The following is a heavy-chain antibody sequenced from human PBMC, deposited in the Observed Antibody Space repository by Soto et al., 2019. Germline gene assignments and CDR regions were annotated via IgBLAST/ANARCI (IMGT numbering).Heavy chain of an antibody. D-gene: IGHD1-26*01. CDR1: GFSLSTSGVG. CDR2: IYWDDDK. V-gene: IGHV2-5*02. CDR3: AHNSWAAEEDY. J-gene: IGHJ4*02. Sequence: QITLKESGPTLVKPTQTLTLTCTFSGFSLSTSGVGVGWIRQPPGKALEWLALIYWDDDKRYSPSLKSRLTXTXXTSKNQVVLTMTNMDPVDTATYSCAHNSWAAEEDYWGQGTLVTVSS.